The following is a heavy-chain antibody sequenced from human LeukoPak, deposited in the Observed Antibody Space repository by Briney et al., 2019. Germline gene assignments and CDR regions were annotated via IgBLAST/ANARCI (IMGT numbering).Heavy chain of an antibody. Sequence: PSETLSLTCTVSGGSISSSSYYWSWIRQPAGKGLEWIGRIYSSGSTNYNPSLESRVTMSVDASKNQFSLNLSSVTAADTAVYYCARTVGYGSSYYSDFWGRGTLVTVSS. CDR3: ARTVGYGSSYYSDF. J-gene: IGHJ4*02. CDR2: IYSSGST. CDR1: GGSISSSSYY. D-gene: IGHD5-18*01. V-gene: IGHV4-61*02.